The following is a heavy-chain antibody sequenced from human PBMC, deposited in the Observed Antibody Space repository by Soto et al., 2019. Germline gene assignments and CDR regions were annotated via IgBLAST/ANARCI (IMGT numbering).Heavy chain of an antibody. CDR3: ARESVTDTAMAAGCRNGAFDI. CDR1: GFTFSSYG. D-gene: IGHD5-18*01. V-gene: IGHV3-33*01. J-gene: IGHJ3*02. CDR2: IWYDGSNK. Sequence: QVQLVESGGGVVQPGRSLRLSCAASGFTFSSYGMHWVRQAPGKGLEWVAVIWYDGSNKYYAYSVKCRFTISRDNSKKTLYLQMNSMSDEDTAVYYCARESVTDTAMAAGCRNGAFDIWGQGTMVTVSS.